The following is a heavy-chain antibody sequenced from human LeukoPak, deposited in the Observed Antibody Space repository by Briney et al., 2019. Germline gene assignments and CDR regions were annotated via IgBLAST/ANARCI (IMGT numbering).Heavy chain of an antibody. Sequence: SVKVSCKASGGTFSNYAINWVRQAPGQGLEWMGRIIPIFGTANYAQKFQGRVTITTDESTSTAYMELSSLRSEDTAVYYCASSGYSYGYKSDYWGQGTLVTVSS. V-gene: IGHV1-69*05. CDR2: IIPIFGTA. CDR1: GGTFSNYA. CDR3: ASSGYSYGYKSDY. J-gene: IGHJ4*02. D-gene: IGHD5-18*01.